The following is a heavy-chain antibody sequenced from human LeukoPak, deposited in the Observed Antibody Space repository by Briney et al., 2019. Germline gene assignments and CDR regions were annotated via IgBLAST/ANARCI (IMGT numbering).Heavy chain of an antibody. CDR3: TSDGGNYYDSSGPIDY. Sequence: GGSLRLYCAASGFTFSGSAMHWVRQASGKGLEWVGRIRSKANSYATAYAASVKGRFTISRDDSKNTAYLQMNSLKTEDTAVYYCTSDGGNYYDSSGPIDYWGQGTLVTVSS. CDR1: GFTFSGSA. D-gene: IGHD3-22*01. CDR2: IRSKANSYAT. J-gene: IGHJ4*02. V-gene: IGHV3-73*01.